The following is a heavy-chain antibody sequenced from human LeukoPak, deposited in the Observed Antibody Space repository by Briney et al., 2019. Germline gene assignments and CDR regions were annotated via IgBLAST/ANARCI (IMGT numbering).Heavy chain of an antibody. CDR3: ASRNWFDP. Sequence: GESLKISCKGSGYSFTNYWISWVRQMPGKGLEWMGRIDPSDSYINYNPSFQGHVTISVDKSISTAYLQWSSLKASDTAMYCCASRNWFDPWGQGTLVTVSS. CDR1: GYSFTNYW. CDR2: IDPSDSYI. J-gene: IGHJ5*02. V-gene: IGHV5-10-1*01.